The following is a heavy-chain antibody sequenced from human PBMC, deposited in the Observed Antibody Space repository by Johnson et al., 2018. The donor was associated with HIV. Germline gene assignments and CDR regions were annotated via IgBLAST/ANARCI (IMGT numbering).Heavy chain of an antibody. CDR3: SKSPMVRGSEGAFHI. D-gene: IGHD3-10*01. CDR2: ISYDGSNK. J-gene: IGHJ3*02. Sequence: QVQLVESGGGVVQPGRSLRLSCAASGFTFSSYAMHWVRQAPGKGLEWVAVISYDGSNKYYADSVKGRLTISRDNSKNTLYLQMNSLRAEDTAVYYCSKSPMVRGSEGAFHIWGQGTMVTVSS. V-gene: IGHV3-30*18. CDR1: GFTFSSYA.